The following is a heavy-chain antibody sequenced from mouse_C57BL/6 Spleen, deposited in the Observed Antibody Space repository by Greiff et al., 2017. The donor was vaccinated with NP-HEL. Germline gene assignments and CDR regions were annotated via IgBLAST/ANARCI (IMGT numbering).Heavy chain of an antibody. CDR1: GYAFSSSW. D-gene: IGHD2-4*01. CDR3: ASYDYDGYWYFDV. Sequence: QVQLQQSGPELVKPGASVKISCKASGYAFSSSWMNWVKQRPGKGLEWIGRIYPGDGDTNYNGKFKGKATLTADKSSSTAYMQLSSLTSEDSAVYCCASYDYDGYWYFDVWGTGTTVTVSS. J-gene: IGHJ1*03. V-gene: IGHV1-82*01. CDR2: IYPGDGDT.